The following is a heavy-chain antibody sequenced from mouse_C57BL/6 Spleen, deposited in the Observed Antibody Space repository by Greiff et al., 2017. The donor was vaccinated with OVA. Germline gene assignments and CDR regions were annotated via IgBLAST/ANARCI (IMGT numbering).Heavy chain of an antibody. Sequence: DVMLVESGGDLVKPGGSLKLSCAASGFTSSSYGMSWVRQTPDKRLEWVATISSGGSYTYYPDSVKGRFTISRDNAKNTLYLQMSSLKSEDTAMYYCARQYDYDGKYYFDYWGQGTTLTVSS. CDR1: GFTSSSYG. J-gene: IGHJ2*01. CDR2: ISSGGSYT. D-gene: IGHD2-4*01. CDR3: ARQYDYDGKYYFDY. V-gene: IGHV5-6*02.